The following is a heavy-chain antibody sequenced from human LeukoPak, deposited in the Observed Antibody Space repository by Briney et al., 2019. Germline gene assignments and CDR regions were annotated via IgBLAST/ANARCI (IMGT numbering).Heavy chain of an antibody. D-gene: IGHD3-22*01. CDR3: ARGRSSDSSGYYLPTFDY. V-gene: IGHV4-4*02. J-gene: IGHJ4*02. CDR1: GGSISSTNW. Sequence: PSETLSLTCGVSGGSISSTNWWSWVRQPPGRGLEWIGEISLTGRTNYNPSLNGRVTMSLDESRNQLSLNLTSVTAADTAVYYCARGRSSDSSGYYLPTFDYWGQGTLVTVSS. CDR2: ISLTGRT.